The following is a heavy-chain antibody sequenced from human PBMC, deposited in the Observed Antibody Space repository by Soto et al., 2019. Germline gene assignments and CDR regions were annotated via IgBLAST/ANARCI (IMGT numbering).Heavy chain of an antibody. V-gene: IGHV3-64*01. D-gene: IGHD6-6*01. CDR3: ARRARPDFYYMDV. J-gene: IGHJ6*03. CDR1: GFTRSRYA. Sequence: GGSLRLSCAASGFTRSRYAMDWVRQAPGKGLEYVSGISSNGVGTYYANSVQGRFTISRDNSKNTVYLQMGSLRPEDMAVYYCARRARPDFYYMDVWGKGTTVTVS. CDR2: ISSNGVGT.